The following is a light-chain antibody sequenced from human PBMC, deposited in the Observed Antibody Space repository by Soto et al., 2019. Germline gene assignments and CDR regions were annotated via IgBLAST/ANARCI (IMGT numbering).Light chain of an antibody. CDR2: DAS. CDR1: QSISSW. V-gene: IGKV1-5*01. J-gene: IGKJ1*01. CDR3: QQYNSYS. Sequence: DIQMTQSPSTLSASVGDRVTITCRASQSISSWLAWYQQKPGKAPKLLIYDASSLESGVPSRFSGSGSGTEFTLTISSPQPDDFATYYCQQYNSYSFGQGTKVDIK.